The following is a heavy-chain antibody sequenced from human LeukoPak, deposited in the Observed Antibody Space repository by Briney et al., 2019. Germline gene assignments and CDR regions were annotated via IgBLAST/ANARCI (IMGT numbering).Heavy chain of an antibody. CDR1: GFTFSSYG. V-gene: IGHV3-30*03. CDR3: ARGGYCSGGSCYADY. J-gene: IGHJ4*02. D-gene: IGHD2-15*01. CDR2: ISYDGSNK. Sequence: GKSLRLSCAASGFTFSSYGMHWVRQAPGKGLEWVAVISYDGSNKYYADSVKGRFTISRDNAKNSLYLQMNSLRAEDTAVYYCARGGYCSGGSCYADYWGQGTLVTVSS.